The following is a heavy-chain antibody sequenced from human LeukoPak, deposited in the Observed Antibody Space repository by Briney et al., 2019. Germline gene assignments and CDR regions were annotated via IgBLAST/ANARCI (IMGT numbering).Heavy chain of an antibody. D-gene: IGHD1-1*01. V-gene: IGHV3-21*01. CDR2: ISSSSSYI. CDR3: ARLGTTHINWFDP. J-gene: IGHJ5*02. Sequence: PGGSLRLSCAASGFTFSSYSMNWVRQAPGEGLEWVSSISSSSSYIYYADSVKGRFTISRDNAKNSLYLQMNSLRAEDTAVYYCARLGTTHINWFDPWGQGTLVTVSS. CDR1: GFTFSSYS.